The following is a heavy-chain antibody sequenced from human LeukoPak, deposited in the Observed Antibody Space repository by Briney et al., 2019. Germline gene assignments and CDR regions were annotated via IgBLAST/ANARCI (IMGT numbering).Heavy chain of an antibody. CDR2: INSDGSSP. D-gene: IGHD2-15*01. CDR1: GFTFSSYW. V-gene: IGHV3-74*01. J-gene: IGHJ4*02. CDR3: ARETSGSFPY. Sequence: PGVSLRLSCTASGFTFSSYWMQWVRQAPGKGLVWVSRINSDGSSPSYADSVKGRFTISRDNSKNTLYLQMNNLSAEDTAVYYCARETSGSFPYWGQGTLVTVSS.